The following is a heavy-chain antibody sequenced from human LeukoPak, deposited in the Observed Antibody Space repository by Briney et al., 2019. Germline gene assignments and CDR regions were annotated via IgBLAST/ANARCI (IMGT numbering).Heavy chain of an antibody. CDR1: DGSVSSGSYY. J-gene: IGHJ6*02. V-gene: IGHV4-61*01. Sequence: SETLSLTCSVSDGSVSSGSYYWSWVRQPPGKGLEWIGCIYNTGYTNYNPSLKSRVTISVDTSKNQFSLSMITVTATDTATYYWARGRNPEYFYGLGVWGQGTPVTV. CDR3: ARGRNPEYFYGLGV. D-gene: IGHD1-14*01. CDR2: IYNTGYT.